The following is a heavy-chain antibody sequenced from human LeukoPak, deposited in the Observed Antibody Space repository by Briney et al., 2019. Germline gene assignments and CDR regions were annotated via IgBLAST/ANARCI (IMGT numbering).Heavy chain of an antibody. CDR3: AKDWGYKPMTTVTTDWFDP. D-gene: IGHD4-17*01. CDR1: GFTFSSYS. Sequence: GGSLRLSCAASGFTFSSYSMNWVRQAPGKGLEWVSYISGSSSTKYYADSVKGRFTISRDNAKNSLYLQMNSLRAEDMAVYYCAKDWGYKPMTTVTTDWFDPWGQGTLVTVSS. V-gene: IGHV3-48*01. J-gene: IGHJ5*02. CDR2: ISGSSSTK.